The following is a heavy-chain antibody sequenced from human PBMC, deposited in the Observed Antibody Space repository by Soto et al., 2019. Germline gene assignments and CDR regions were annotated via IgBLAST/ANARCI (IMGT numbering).Heavy chain of an antibody. CDR3: ARAISDRGGYYTTDYYYYGMDV. Sequence: ASVKVSCKASGYTFTSYAMHWVRQAPGQRLEWMGWINADNGNTKYAQKIQGRVTINRDTSTSTAYIELSSIRSDDSAVFYCARAISDRGGYYTTDYYYYGMDVWGQGTTVTVSS. CDR1: GYTFTSYA. J-gene: IGHJ6*02. V-gene: IGHV1-3*01. CDR2: INADNGNT. D-gene: IGHD3-3*01.